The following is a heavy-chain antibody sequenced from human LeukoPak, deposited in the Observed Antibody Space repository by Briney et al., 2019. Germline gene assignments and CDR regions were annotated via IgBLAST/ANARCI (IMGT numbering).Heavy chain of an antibody. V-gene: IGHV4-59*01. D-gene: IGHD1-1*01. CDR1: DDSITMYY. CDR2: VDHTGST. J-gene: IGHJ6*03. CDR3: ARGRVSSSTWYSTYYYYFYMDV. Sequence: PSETLSLTCSFSDDSITMYYWTWIRQPPGKGLEWIGYVDHTGSTNFNPSLNGRVSISRDTTKNLFSLRLRSVTAADTAVYFCARGRVSSSTWYSTYYYYFYMDVWGKGTTVTVSS.